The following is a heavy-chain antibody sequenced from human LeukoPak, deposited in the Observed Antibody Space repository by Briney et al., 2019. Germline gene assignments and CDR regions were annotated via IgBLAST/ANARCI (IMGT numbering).Heavy chain of an antibody. V-gene: IGHV5-51*01. CDR1: GYTFSTYW. Sequence: GESLKISCKGSGYTFSTYWIVWVRQMPGKGLEWMGIIHPGDSDPRYSPSFQGQVTISVDKSISTAYLQWSSLKASDTAMYYCARLKVVTSSYWYFDLWGRGTLVTVSS. D-gene: IGHD4-23*01. J-gene: IGHJ2*01. CDR3: ARLKVVTSSYWYFDL. CDR2: IHPGDSDP.